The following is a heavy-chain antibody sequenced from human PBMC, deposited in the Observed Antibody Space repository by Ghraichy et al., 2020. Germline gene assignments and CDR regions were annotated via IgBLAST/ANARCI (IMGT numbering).Heavy chain of an antibody. V-gene: IGHV4-39*01. J-gene: IGHJ5*02. CDR1: GGSISSNTYY. CDR2: IYYSGYT. Sequence: SQTLSLTCIVSGGSISSNTYYWGWIRQPPGKGLEWIGSIYYSGYTYHNASLKSRVAISVDTSRNEFSLRLTSLTAADTAVYYCVAQGAAAAGVWFDPWGQGIPVTVSS. CDR3: VAQGAAAAGVWFDP. D-gene: IGHD6-13*01.